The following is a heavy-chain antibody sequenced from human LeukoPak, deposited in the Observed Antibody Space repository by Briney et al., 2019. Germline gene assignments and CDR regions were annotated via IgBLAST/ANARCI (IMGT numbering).Heavy chain of an antibody. Sequence: SVKVSCKASGYTFTSYGISWVRQAPGQGLEWMGGIIPIFGTANYAQKFQGRVTITADKSTSTAYMELSSLRSEDTAVYYCARGMVRGVIWKRYYFDYWGQGTLVTVSS. CDR1: GYTFTSYG. J-gene: IGHJ4*02. CDR3: ARGMVRGVIWKRYYFDY. CDR2: IIPIFGTA. V-gene: IGHV1-69*06. D-gene: IGHD3-10*01.